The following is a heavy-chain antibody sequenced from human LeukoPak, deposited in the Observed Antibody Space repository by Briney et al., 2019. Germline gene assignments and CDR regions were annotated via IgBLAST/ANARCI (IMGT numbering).Heavy chain of an antibody. CDR1: GGSFSGYY. D-gene: IGHD3-3*01. CDR2: INHSGSI. CDR3: AREGYDYDFWSGYYRRFDY. V-gene: IGHV4-34*01. J-gene: IGHJ4*02. Sequence: SETLSLTCAVYGGSFSGYYWSWIRQPPGKGLEWIGEINHSGSINYNPSLKSRVTISVDTSKNQFSLKLSSVTAADTAVYYCAREGYDYDFWSGYYRRFDYWGQGTLVTVSS.